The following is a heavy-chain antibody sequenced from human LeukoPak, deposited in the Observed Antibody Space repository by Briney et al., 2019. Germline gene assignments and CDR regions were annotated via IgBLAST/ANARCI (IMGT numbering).Heavy chain of an antibody. CDR1: GFTFSSYW. CDR3: ARADSSGYNLLFFDY. D-gene: IGHD3-22*01. V-gene: IGHV3-7*01. Sequence: GGSLRLSCAASGFTFSSYWMSWVRQAPGKGLEWVANIKQDGSEKYYVDSVKGRFTISRDNAKNSLYLQMNRLRAEDTAVYYCARADSSGYNLLFFDYWGQGTLVTVSS. J-gene: IGHJ4*02. CDR2: IKQDGSEK.